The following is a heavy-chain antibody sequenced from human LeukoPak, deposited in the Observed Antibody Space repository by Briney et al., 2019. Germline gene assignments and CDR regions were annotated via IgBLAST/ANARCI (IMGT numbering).Heavy chain of an antibody. D-gene: IGHD2-21*02. CDR1: GFTFSNYW. V-gene: IGHV3-74*01. Sequence: PGGSLRLSCAASGFTFSNYWMCWVRQAPGKGLVWVSRINSDGSSTYYADSVKGRFTISRDNSKNTLYLQMNSLRAEDTAVYYCAKDHRVTAMKPTCADYWGQGTLVTVSS. J-gene: IGHJ4*02. CDR3: AKDHRVTAMKPTCADY. CDR2: INSDGSST.